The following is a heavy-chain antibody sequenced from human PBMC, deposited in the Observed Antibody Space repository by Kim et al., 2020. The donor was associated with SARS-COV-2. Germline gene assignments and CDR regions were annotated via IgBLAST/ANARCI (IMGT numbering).Heavy chain of an antibody. CDR2: NT. J-gene: IGHJ4*02. D-gene: IGHD6-19*01. Sequence: NTKDAQKFQGRVTITRDTSASTAYVELTSLRSEDTAMYYCARGSGWAFDYWGQGTLVTVAS. CDR3: ARGSGWAFDY. V-gene: IGHV1-3*01.